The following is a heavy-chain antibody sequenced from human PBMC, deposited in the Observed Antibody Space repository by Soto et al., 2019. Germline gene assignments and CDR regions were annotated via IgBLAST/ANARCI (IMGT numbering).Heavy chain of an antibody. J-gene: IGHJ4*02. Sequence: ASVKVSCKASGYTFSSYDIHWVRQAPGQRLEWMGIINPSGGSTSYAQKFQGRVTMTRDTSTSTVYMELSSLRSEDTAVYYCARVYCSGGSCYSIDYWAQGTLVTVSS. CDR2: INPSGGST. V-gene: IGHV1-46*03. D-gene: IGHD2-15*01. CDR1: GYTFSSYD. CDR3: ARVYCSGGSCYSIDY.